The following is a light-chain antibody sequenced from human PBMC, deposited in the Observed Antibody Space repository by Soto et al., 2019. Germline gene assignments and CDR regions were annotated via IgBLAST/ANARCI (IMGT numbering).Light chain of an antibody. V-gene: IGKV1-5*03. CDR1: QSVGTG. Sequence: MTQSPATLSVSPGDRVTLSCRASQSVGTGLAWYQQKPGQAPRLLIYNASILESGVPSRFSGSGSGTEFTLTISSLQPDDFATYHCQQYNDYPLTFGGGTKVEIK. CDR3: QQYNDYPLT. CDR2: NAS. J-gene: IGKJ4*01.